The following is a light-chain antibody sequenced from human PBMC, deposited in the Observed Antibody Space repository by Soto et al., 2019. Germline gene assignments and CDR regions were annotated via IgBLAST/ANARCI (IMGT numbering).Light chain of an antibody. J-gene: IGKJ2*01. CDR2: KAS. CDR1: QTISSW. Sequence: DIQMTQSPSTLSGSVGDRVTITFRASQTISSWLAWYQQKPGKAPKLLIYKASTLKSGVPSRFSGSGSGTEFTLTISSLQPDDFATYYCQQYHSYYRTFGQGTKVDIK. V-gene: IGKV1-5*03. CDR3: QQYHSYYRT.